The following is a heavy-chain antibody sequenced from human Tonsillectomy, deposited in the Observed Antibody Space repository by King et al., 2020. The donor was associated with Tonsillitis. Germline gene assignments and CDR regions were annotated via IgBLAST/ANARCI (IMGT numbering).Heavy chain of an antibody. D-gene: IGHD2-21*01. V-gene: IGHV3-30*04. CDR3: ARDPSSGDPDY. Sequence: QLVQSGGGVVQPGRSLRLSCAASGFTFSTYAMHWVRQAPGKGLEWVAVISYDGRNKYYADSVKGRFTISRDRSKNTLYLQMNSLRAEDTAVYYCARDPSSGDPDYWGQGTMVTVSS. CDR2: ISYDGRNK. J-gene: IGHJ4*01. CDR1: GFTFSTYA.